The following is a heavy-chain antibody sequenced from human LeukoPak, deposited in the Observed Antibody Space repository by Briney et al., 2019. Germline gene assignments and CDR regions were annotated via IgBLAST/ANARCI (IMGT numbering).Heavy chain of an antibody. J-gene: IGHJ4*02. Sequence: SQTLSLTCTVSGGSISSGGYYWSWIRQHPGKGLEWIGYIYYSGSTYYNPSLKSRVTISVDTSKNQFSLKLSSVTAADTAVYYCARVHPRGSISRGYFDYWGQGTLVTVSS. D-gene: IGHD3-10*01. V-gene: IGHV4-31*03. CDR1: GGSISSGGYY. CDR2: IYYSGST. CDR3: ARVHPRGSISRGYFDY.